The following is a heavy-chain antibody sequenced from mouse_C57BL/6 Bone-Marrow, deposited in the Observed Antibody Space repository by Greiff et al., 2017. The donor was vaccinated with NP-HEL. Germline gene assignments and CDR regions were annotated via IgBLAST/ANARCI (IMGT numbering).Heavy chain of an antibody. D-gene: IGHD2-5*01. CDR1: GYTFTSYW. CDR3: EKDCYSNYWYFDV. CDR2: INPSSGYT. Sequence: VQLVESGAELAKPGASVKLSCKASGYTFTSYWMHWVKQRPGQGLEWIGYINPSSGYTKYNQKFKVTATLTADISSSTAYMQLSSLTYEDSAVYYCEKDCYSNYWYFDVWGTGTTVTVSS. J-gene: IGHJ1*03. V-gene: IGHV1-7*01.